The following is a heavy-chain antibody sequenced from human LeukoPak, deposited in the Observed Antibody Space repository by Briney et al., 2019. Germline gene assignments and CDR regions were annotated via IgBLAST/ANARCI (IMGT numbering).Heavy chain of an antibody. Sequence: PGGSLRLSCAASGFTFSSYGMHWVRQAPGKGLEWVAFIRSDGSDQNYADSVKGRFTISRDNSKNTLYLQMNSLRAEDTAVYYCAKDRGGIFDYWGQGTLVTVSS. J-gene: IGHJ4*02. V-gene: IGHV3-30*02. CDR2: IRSDGSDQ. CDR3: AKDRGGIFDY. CDR1: GFTFSSYG.